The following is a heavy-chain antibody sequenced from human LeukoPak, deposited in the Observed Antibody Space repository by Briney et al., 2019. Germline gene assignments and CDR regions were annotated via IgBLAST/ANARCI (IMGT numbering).Heavy chain of an antibody. CDR2: ISPDGYIT. CDR3: VREDHGSGSFLY. V-gene: IGHV3-74*01. CDR1: GFTFSSYW. Sequence: GGSLRLSCAASGFTFSSYWMSWVRQAPGKGLVWLARISPDGYITTYADAVKGRFTISRDNARNTLDLQMTSLRPEDTAVYFCVREDHGSGSFLYWGQGTLVTVSS. J-gene: IGHJ4*02. D-gene: IGHD3-10*01.